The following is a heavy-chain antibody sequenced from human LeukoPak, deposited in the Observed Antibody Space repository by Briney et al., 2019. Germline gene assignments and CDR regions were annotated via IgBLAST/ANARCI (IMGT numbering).Heavy chain of an antibody. Sequence: GGSLRLSCAASGFTFSSYSMNWVRQAPGKGLEWVSSISSSSSYIYYADSVKGRFTISRDNAKNSLYLQMNSLRAEDTAVYYCAKEAMITFGGGVLFSHPYYFDYWGQGTLVTVSS. J-gene: IGHJ4*02. D-gene: IGHD3-16*01. V-gene: IGHV3-21*04. CDR2: ISSSSSYI. CDR1: GFTFSSYS. CDR3: AKEAMITFGGGVLFSHPYYFDY.